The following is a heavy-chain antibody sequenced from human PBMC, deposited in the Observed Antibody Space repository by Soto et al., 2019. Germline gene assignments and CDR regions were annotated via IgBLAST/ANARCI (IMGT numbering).Heavy chain of an antibody. J-gene: IGHJ4*02. V-gene: IGHV1-69*13. Sequence: GASVKVSCKASEGTFSRYTISWVRQAPGQGLEWMGGIIPMFGTANYAQKFQGRVTITADESTSTTYMQLSSLGSEDTAVYYCARQFDYDSSGYYYAYWGQGTLVTVSS. D-gene: IGHD3-22*01. CDR3: ARQFDYDSSGYYYAY. CDR1: EGTFSRYT. CDR2: IIPMFGTA.